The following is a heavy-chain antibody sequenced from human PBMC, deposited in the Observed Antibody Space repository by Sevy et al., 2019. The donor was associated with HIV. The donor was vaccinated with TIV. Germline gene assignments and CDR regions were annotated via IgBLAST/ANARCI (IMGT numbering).Heavy chain of an antibody. CDR1: GFISSGST. V-gene: IGHV3-73*01. CDR3: TRGGEAYYMDV. D-gene: IGHD2-21*01. CDR2: ISTRATNYAT. J-gene: IGHJ6*03. Sequence: EGSLRLSCAASGFISSGSTMHWVRQASGKELEWVGRISTRATNYATVYAASVKGRFTISRDDSKNTAYLQMNSLKTEDTAVYYCTRGGEAYYMDVWGKGTTVTVSS.